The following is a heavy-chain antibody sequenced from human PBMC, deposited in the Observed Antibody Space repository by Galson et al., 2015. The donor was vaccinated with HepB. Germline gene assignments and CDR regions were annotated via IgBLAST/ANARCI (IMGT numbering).Heavy chain of an antibody. J-gene: IGHJ6*02. CDR2: IYYSGST. CDR1: GGSISSSF. V-gene: IGHV4-59*01. CDR3: ASQTCYYSGMDV. Sequence: SETLSLTCTVSGGSISSSFWSWIRQPPGKGLEWIGYIYYSGSTSYNPSLKSRVTISVDTSKNQFSLNLSSVTAADTAVYYCASQTCYYSGMDVWGPGTTVTVSS.